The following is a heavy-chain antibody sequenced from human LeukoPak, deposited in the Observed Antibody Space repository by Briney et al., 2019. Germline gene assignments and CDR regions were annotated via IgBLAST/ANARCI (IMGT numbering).Heavy chain of an antibody. CDR3: ASSQVGATLRD. Sequence: GASVKVSCKASGYTFTDSYIHWVRQAPGQGLEWMGWIFPKSGATNYEQKFQVRVTMTRATSISTAYMELSRLRYDDTAVYYCASSQVGATLRDWGQGALVTVSS. J-gene: IGHJ4*02. D-gene: IGHD1-26*01. V-gene: IGHV1-2*02. CDR1: GYTFTDSY. CDR2: IFPKSGAT.